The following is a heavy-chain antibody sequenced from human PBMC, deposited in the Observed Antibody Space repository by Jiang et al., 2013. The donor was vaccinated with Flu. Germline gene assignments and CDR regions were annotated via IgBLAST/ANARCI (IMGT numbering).Heavy chain of an antibody. CDR3: ARLQGNSNGYWFDP. V-gene: IGHV2-70*01. CDR1: GFSLSGDGMC. Sequence: KPTQTLTLTCTFSGFSLSGDGMCVSWIRQPPGKALEWLALIDWDGDKYYSTSLKTRLTISKDTSKNQVVLTMTNMDPVDTATYYCARLQGNSNGYWFDPWGQGTLVTVSS. J-gene: IGHJ5*02. D-gene: IGHD3-22*01. CDR2: IDWDGDK.